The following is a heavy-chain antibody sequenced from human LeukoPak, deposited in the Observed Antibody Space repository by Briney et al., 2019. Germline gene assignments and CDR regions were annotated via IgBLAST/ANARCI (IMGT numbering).Heavy chain of an antibody. V-gene: IGHV3-53*01. Sequence: PGGSLRLSCAASGFTFSSYGMHWVRQAPGKGLEWVSVIYSGGSTYYADYVKGRFTISRDNSKNTLYLQVNSLRAEDTAVYYCARDPAVAGTPRTYGMDVWGQGTTVTVSS. CDR2: IYSGGST. CDR3: ARDPAVAGTPRTYGMDV. D-gene: IGHD6-19*01. J-gene: IGHJ6*02. CDR1: GFTFSSYG.